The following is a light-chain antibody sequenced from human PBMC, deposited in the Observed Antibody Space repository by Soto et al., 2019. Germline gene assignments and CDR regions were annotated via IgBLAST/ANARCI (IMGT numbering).Light chain of an antibody. CDR1: SSNIGAGYD. CDR2: GNI. V-gene: IGLV1-40*01. Sequence: QSVLTQPPSVSGAPGQRVTISCTGSSSNIGAGYDVLWYQQRPGTAPKLLIFGNINRPSGVPDRFSGSKSGTSASLAITGLQAEDEGDYYCQSYDSTLSARYVFGTGTRSPS. CDR3: QSYDSTLSARYV. J-gene: IGLJ1*01.